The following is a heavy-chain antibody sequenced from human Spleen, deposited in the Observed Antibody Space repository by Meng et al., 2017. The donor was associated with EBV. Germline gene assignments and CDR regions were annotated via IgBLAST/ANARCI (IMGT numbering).Heavy chain of an antibody. CDR3: AHRDRGFDN. J-gene: IGHJ4*02. D-gene: IGHD3-22*01. CDR2: IYWDDDQ. CDR1: GFSLSASGVG. Sequence: QIPLKESGPTLVKPTQTLTLTCSFSGFSLSASGVGVAWFRQSSGKALELVALIYWDDDQRYSPSLKSRLSITKDIPKNQVVLTMTNMDPADTATYYCAHRDRGFDNWGQGILVTVSS. V-gene: IGHV2-5*02.